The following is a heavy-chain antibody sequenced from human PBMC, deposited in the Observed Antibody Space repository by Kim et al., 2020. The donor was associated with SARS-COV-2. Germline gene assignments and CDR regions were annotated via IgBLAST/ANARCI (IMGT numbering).Heavy chain of an antibody. CDR2: INPNSGGT. V-gene: IGHV1-2*06. D-gene: IGHD4-17*01. J-gene: IGHJ6*01. CDR1: GYTFTGYY. CDR3: ARDYGDYVKGRRYYYYGMDV. Sequence: ASVKVSCKASGYTFTGYYMHWVRQAPGQGLEWMGRINPNSGGTNYAQKFQGRVTMTRDTSISTAYMELSRLISDDTAVYYCARDYGDYVKGRRYYYYGMDVRRQRTSGTVSS.